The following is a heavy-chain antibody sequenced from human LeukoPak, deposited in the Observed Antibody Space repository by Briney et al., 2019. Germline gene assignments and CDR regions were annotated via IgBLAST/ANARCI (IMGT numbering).Heavy chain of an antibody. CDR2: ISSSSDYI. CDR1: GFTFSSYN. V-gene: IGHV3-21*01. D-gene: IGHD2-15*01. Sequence: PGGSLRLSCAASGFTFSSYNMNWVRQAPGKGLEWVSSISSSSDYIYYADSVKGRFTISRDNAKNSLYLQMNSLRAEDTAVYYCARDGYCSGGSCYKGRFDYWGQGTLVTVSS. CDR3: ARDGYCSGGSCYKGRFDY. J-gene: IGHJ4*02.